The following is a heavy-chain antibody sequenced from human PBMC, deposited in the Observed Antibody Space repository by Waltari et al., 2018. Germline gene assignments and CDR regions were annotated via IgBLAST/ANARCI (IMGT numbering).Heavy chain of an antibody. V-gene: IGHV4-34*02. CDR1: GGSFRAYS. D-gene: IGHD3-22*01. CDR2: INDGGIT. CDR3: AKLLYTSGWHGYET. J-gene: IGHJ5*02. Sequence: QVQLQQWGAGQLKTSETLSLTCAVSGGSFRAYSWAWIRQRPGKGLEWIGEINDGGITNSNPSLKSRVTISVDTSKNQFSLRLTSVTGADTAVYYCAKLLYTSGWHGYETWGPGNLVTVSS.